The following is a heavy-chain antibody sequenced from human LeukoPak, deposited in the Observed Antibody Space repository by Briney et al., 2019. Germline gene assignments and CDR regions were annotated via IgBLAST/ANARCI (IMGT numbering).Heavy chain of an antibody. V-gene: IGHV1-69*13. CDR2: IIPIVGSA. D-gene: IGHD3-10*01. CDR1: GGTFKNYA. Sequence: SVKVSCKASGGTFKNYAFSWVRQAPGQGLEWMGGIIPIVGSANYAQKFQGRVTITADESTRSAYMELSSLRSEDTAVYYCASIDTMVIKLYFYVMDVWGQGTTVTVSS. CDR3: ASIDTMVIKLYFYVMDV. J-gene: IGHJ6*02.